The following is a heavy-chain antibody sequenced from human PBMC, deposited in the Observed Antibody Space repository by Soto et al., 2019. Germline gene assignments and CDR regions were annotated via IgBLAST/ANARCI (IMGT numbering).Heavy chain of an antibody. J-gene: IGHJ4*02. V-gene: IGHV4-59*01. CDR2: ISSSGNT. CDR3: ARSPMVLTRSYFDS. CDR1: DGSISNFY. Sequence: SETLSLTCTVSDGSISNFYWSWIRQPPGKGLEWIGYISSSGNTNYNPSLKSRVSISVDTSKNQFSLNLTSVTAADKAVYYCARSPMVLTRSYFDSSGKGTPVTVS. D-gene: IGHD3-22*01.